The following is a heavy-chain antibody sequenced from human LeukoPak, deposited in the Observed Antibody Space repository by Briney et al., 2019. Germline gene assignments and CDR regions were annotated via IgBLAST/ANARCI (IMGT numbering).Heavy chain of an antibody. Sequence: PSETLSLTCTVSGGSISSHYWSWIRQPPGKGLEWIGYIYYSGSTNYNPSLKSRVTISVDTSKNQFPLKLSSVTAADTAVYYCARASGGSYVPPRGDAFDIWGQGTMVTVSS. CDR3: ARASGGSYVPPRGDAFDI. J-gene: IGHJ3*02. CDR1: GGSISSHY. V-gene: IGHV4-59*11. D-gene: IGHD1-26*01. CDR2: IYYSGST.